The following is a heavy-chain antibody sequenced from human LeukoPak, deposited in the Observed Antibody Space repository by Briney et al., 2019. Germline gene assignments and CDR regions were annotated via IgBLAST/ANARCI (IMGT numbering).Heavy chain of an antibody. Sequence: ASVKVSCKASGYTFTGYYMHWVRQAPGQGLEWMGWINPNSGGTNYAQKFQGRVTMTRDTSISTAYMELSRLRPDDTAVYYCARVGEMATIAVDYWGQGTLVTVSS. CDR3: ARVGEMATIAVDY. V-gene: IGHV1-2*02. CDR2: INPNSGGT. CDR1: GYTFTGYY. J-gene: IGHJ4*02. D-gene: IGHD5-24*01.